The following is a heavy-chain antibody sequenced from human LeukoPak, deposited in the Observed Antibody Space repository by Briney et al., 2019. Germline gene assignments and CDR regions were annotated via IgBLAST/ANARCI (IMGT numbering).Heavy chain of an antibody. V-gene: IGHV4-59*11. D-gene: IGHD3-22*01. Sequence: PSETLSLTCSVSGASISSHYWSWIRQPPGKGLEWIGYIHYSGSTNCNPSLKSRVTISVDTSKNQFSLKLSSVTAADTAVYYCAREIRAYYYDSSGYDPPNWFDPWGQGTLVTVSS. CDR2: IHYSGST. J-gene: IGHJ5*02. CDR1: GASISSHY. CDR3: AREIRAYYYDSSGYDPPNWFDP.